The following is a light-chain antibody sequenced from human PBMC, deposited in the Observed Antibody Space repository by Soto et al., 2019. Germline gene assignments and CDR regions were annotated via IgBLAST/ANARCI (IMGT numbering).Light chain of an antibody. CDR1: QSVSNN. Sequence: EIVLTQSPGTLSVSPGERATLTCRASQSVSNNLAWYQQIPGQAPRLLIYGASTRATGCPGRFSGSGSGTEFILTVSSLQPEDSAVYFCQLYKTWALFTFGQGAKLEIK. CDR2: GAS. CDR3: QLYKTWALFT. V-gene: IGKV3-15*01. J-gene: IGKJ2*01.